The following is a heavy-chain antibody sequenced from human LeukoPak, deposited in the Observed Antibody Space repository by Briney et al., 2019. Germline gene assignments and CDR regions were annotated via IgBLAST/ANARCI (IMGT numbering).Heavy chain of an antibody. V-gene: IGHV3-53*01. CDR3: AREGPPGYYFDY. CDR2: IYNDGST. J-gene: IGHJ4*02. Sequence: GGSLRLSCAASGFTVSNNFMSWVRQAPGKGLGWVSVIYNDGSTYYADSVKGRFTISRDNSKNTLYLQMNSLRAEDTAVYYCAREGPPGYYFDYWGQGTLVTVSS. D-gene: IGHD7-27*01. CDR1: GFTVSNNF.